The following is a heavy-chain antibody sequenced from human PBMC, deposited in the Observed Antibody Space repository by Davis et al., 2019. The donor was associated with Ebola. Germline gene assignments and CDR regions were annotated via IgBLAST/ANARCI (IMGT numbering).Heavy chain of an antibody. CDR2: IKQDGSEK. CDR1: GFTFSSYW. Sequence: PGGSLRLSCAASGFTFSSYWMSWVRQAPGKGLEWVANIKQDGSEKYYVDSVKGRFTISRDNAKNSLYLQMNSLRAEDTAVYYCARDSVHLTAARLNSYYYYGMDVWGQGTTVTVSS. V-gene: IGHV3-7*01. CDR3: ARDSVHLTAARLNSYYYYGMDV. J-gene: IGHJ6*02. D-gene: IGHD6-6*01.